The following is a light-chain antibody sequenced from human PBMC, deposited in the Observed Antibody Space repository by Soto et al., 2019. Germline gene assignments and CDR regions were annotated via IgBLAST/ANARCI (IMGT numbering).Light chain of an antibody. Sequence: DIQMTQSPSTLSAFVGDTVTITCRASQSIDTCLAWHQQKPGRAPKLLLSKASALESGVPSRFSGSGSGTDFTLTIRDVQPDDFAIYYCQQYNSYRAFGQGTKVEI. V-gene: IGKV1-5*03. CDR3: QQYNSYRA. CDR1: QSIDTC. CDR2: KAS. J-gene: IGKJ1*01.